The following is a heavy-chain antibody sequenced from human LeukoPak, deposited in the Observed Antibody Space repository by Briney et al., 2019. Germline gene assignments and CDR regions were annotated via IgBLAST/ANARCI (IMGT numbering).Heavy chain of an antibody. CDR1: GFVFSYYG. J-gene: IGHJ4*02. Sequence: GGSLRLSCVASGFVFSYYGMHWVRQAPGKGLEWVAFVRYDGSNEYYADSVEGRFTISRDNSKNTLFLHMNSLRAEDTAVYSCAKGSGGGYHSEGPHYWGLGALVTVSS. V-gene: IGHV3-30*02. CDR3: AKGSGGGYHSEGPHY. CDR2: VRYDGSNE. D-gene: IGHD5-12*01.